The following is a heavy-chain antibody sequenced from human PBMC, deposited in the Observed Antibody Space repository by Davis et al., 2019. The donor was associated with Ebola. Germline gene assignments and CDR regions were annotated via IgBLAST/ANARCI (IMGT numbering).Heavy chain of an antibody. J-gene: IGHJ6*03. CDR1: GYTFIDYY. V-gene: IGHV1-2*04. D-gene: IGHD5/OR15-5a*01. Sequence: ASSVNVSCKASGYTFIDYYIHWVRQAPGQGLEWMGWINPKSGGTKYAQKFQDWVTMTRDTSISTAYVELSGLTSDDTALYSCARAVSPTSDYYMDVWGKGTAVTVSS. CDR2: INPKSGGT. CDR3: ARAVSPTSDYYMDV.